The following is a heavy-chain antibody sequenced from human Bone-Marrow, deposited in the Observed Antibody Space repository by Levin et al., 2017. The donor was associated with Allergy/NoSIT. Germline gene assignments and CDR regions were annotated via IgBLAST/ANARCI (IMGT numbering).Heavy chain of an antibody. Sequence: GGSLRLSCVASGFTVRNNYMRWFRQAPGKGLEWVSLIYSGGDTYYADSVKGRFSISRDGSTNTLYLQMNSLRAEDTAVYYCARDGGVATGGDYWGQGTLVTVSS. V-gene: IGHV3-66*01. D-gene: IGHD6-13*01. CDR3: ARDGGVATGGDY. CDR2: IYSGGDT. J-gene: IGHJ4*02. CDR1: GFTVRNNY.